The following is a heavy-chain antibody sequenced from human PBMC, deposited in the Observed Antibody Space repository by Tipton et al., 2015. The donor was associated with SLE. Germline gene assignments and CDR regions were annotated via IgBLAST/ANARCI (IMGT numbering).Heavy chain of an antibody. Sequence: SLRLSCTASGFRFGDYAMSWVRQAPGKGLEWVGFIRSRAYGGTAEYAASVKGRFTVSRDDSKSIAYLQMNSLRTEDTAMYYCTRDIGYSIPDYWGQGMLVTVSS. CDR1: GFRFGDYA. V-gene: IGHV3-49*04. J-gene: IGHJ4*02. D-gene: IGHD2-15*01. CDR2: IRSRAYGGTA. CDR3: TRDIGYSIPDY.